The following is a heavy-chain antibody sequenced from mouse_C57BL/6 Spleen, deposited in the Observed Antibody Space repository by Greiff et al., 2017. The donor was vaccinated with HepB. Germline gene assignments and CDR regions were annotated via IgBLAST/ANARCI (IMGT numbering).Heavy chain of an antibody. V-gene: IGHV1-63*01. CDR1: GYTFTNYW. CDR2: IYPGGGYT. J-gene: IGHJ2*01. D-gene: IGHD4-1*01. CDR3: ARWTGTEYFDY. Sequence: VQLVESGAELVRPGTSVKMSCKASGYTFTNYWIGWAKQRPGHGLEWIGDIYPGGGYTNYNEKFKGKATLTADKSSSTAYMQFSSLTSEDSAIYYCARWTGTEYFDYWGQGTTLTVSS.